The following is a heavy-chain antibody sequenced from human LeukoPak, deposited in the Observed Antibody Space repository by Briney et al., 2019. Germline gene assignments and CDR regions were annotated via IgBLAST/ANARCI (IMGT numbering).Heavy chain of an antibody. CDR1: GFTFSNAW. V-gene: IGHV3-15*01. CDR3: TTDLYYGSGSYYNGIDY. Sequence: GGSLRLSCAASGFTFSNAWMSWVRQAPGKGLEWVGRIKSKTDGETTDYAAPVKGRFTISRDDSKNTLYLQMNSLKTEDTAVYYCTTDLYYGSGSYYNGIDYWGQGTLVTVSS. J-gene: IGHJ4*02. CDR2: IKSKTDGETT. D-gene: IGHD3-10*01.